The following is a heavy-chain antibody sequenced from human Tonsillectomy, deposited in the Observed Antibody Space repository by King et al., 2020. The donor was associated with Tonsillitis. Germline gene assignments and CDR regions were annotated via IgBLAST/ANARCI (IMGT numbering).Heavy chain of an antibody. CDR1: GYTFTNYY. CDR3: ARGGVGTALYYFYS. CDR2: INPTGGST. J-gene: IGHJ4*02. D-gene: IGHD1-26*01. Sequence: QLVQSGAEVKKPGASVKVSCKASGYTFTNYYMHWVRQAPGQGLEWMGIINPTGGSTTYAQRFQGRVTMTRDTTTSTVYMELSSLRSEDTTVYYCARGGVGTALYYFYSWGQGTLVTVSS. V-gene: IGHV1-46*01.